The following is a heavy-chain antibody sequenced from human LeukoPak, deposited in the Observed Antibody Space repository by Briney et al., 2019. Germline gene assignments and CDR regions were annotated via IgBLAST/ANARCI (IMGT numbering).Heavy chain of an antibody. Sequence: ASVKVSCMASGYTFTSYGISWVRQATGQGREWMGWMNPNSGNTGYVQKFQGRATMTRNTCISTAYMELSSLRSEDTAVYYCARGAGGFDYWGQGTLVTVSS. CDR3: ARGAGGFDY. J-gene: IGHJ4*02. CDR1: GYTFTSYG. CDR2: MNPNSGNT. D-gene: IGHD3-10*01. V-gene: IGHV1-8*02.